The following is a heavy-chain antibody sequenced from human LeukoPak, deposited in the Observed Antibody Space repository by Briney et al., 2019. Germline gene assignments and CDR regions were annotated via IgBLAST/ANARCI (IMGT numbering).Heavy chain of an antibody. CDR1: GYSISRGYY. V-gene: IGHV4-38-2*01. J-gene: IGHJ4*02. CDR3: VGWFGELLSLFAY. D-gene: IGHD3-10*01. Sequence: PSETLSLTCGVSGYSISRGYYWGWIRQPPGKGLEWIGSIYHTGNTYYNPSLKSRVTISVDTSKYQFSQKVRSVTAADTAVYYCVGWFGELLSLFAYWGQGTLVTVSS. CDR2: IYHTGNT.